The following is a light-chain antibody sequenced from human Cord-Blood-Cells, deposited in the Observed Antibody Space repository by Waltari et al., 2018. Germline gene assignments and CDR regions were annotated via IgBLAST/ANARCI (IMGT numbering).Light chain of an antibody. V-gene: IGKV3-15*01. Sequence: EIVMTQSPAILSVSPGERATLSCRASQSVSSNLAWYQQKPGQAPRLLSYGASTRATGIPARFSGSGAGTEFTLTISSLQSEDFAVYYCQQYNNWPLLTFGGGTKVESK. CDR2: GAS. CDR1: QSVSSN. CDR3: QQYNNWPLLT. J-gene: IGKJ4*01.